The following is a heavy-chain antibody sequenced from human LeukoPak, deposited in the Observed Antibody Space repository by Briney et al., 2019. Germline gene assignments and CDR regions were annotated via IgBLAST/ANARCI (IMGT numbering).Heavy chain of an antibody. CDR3: ARDSGRVRAFDI. V-gene: IGHV3-21*01. J-gene: IGHJ3*02. Sequence: PGGSLRLPCAASGFTFSSYSMNWVRQAPGKGLEWVSSISSSSSYIYYADSVKGRFTISRDNAKNSLYLQMNSLRAEDTAVYYCARDSGRVRAFDIWGQGTMVTVSS. CDR1: GFTFSSYS. CDR2: ISSSSSYI. D-gene: IGHD5-24*01.